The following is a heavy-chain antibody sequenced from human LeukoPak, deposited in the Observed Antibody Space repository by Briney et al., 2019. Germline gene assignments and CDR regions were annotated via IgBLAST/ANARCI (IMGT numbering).Heavy chain of an antibody. J-gene: IGHJ5*02. V-gene: IGHV1-2*02. D-gene: IGHD4-23*01. CDR2: INPNSGDT. CDR1: GYTFTGYY. CDR3: ARGGTTVVYWFDP. Sequence: ASVKVSCKASGYTFTGYYLHWVRQAPGQGLEWMGWINPNSGDTNYAQKFQGRVTMTRDTSTSTVYMELNSLRSEDTAVYYCARGGTTVVYWFDPWGQGTLVTVSS.